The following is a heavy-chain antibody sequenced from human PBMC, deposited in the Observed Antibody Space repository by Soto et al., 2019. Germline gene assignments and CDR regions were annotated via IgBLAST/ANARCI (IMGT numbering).Heavy chain of an antibody. Sequence: ASVKVSCKASGYTFTSYAMHWVRQAPGQRLEWMGWINAGNGNTKYSQKFQGRVTITRDTSASTAYMELSSLRSEDTAVYYCARGPVPYCTNGVCYTDLSWWCDPWGQGTLVTVSS. V-gene: IGHV1-3*01. CDR2: INAGNGNT. D-gene: IGHD2-8*01. CDR3: ARGPVPYCTNGVCYTDLSWWCDP. CDR1: GYTFTSYA. J-gene: IGHJ5*02.